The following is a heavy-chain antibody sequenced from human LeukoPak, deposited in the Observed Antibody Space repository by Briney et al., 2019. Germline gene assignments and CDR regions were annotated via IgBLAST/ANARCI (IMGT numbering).Heavy chain of an antibody. CDR2: IKRKTDGGTT. J-gene: IGHJ4*02. CDR1: GYTFSNAW. Sequence: GGSLRLSCAASGYTFSNAWMTWVRQAPGKGLEWVGRIKRKTDGGTTDYAAPVRSRFTISRDDSKNTLFLQMNNLQTEDTAVYYCTTRTDSTGILAYWGQGTLVTVSS. D-gene: IGHD2-8*02. V-gene: IGHV3-15*01. CDR3: TTRTDSTGILAY.